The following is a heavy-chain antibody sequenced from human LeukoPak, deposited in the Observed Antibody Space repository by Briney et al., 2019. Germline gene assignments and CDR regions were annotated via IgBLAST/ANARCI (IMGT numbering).Heavy chain of an antibody. V-gene: IGHV3-48*01. D-gene: IGHD6-6*01. CDR1: GFTFSSYS. Sequence: GGSLRLSLPAPGFTFSSYSINWFRKAPGKGLEWVSYISSSSSTIYYADSVKGRFTISRDNAKNSLYLQMNSLRAEDTAVYYCARVLRSSWGRHFDYWGQGTLVTVSS. CDR3: ARVLRSSWGRHFDY. J-gene: IGHJ4*02. CDR2: ISSSSSTI.